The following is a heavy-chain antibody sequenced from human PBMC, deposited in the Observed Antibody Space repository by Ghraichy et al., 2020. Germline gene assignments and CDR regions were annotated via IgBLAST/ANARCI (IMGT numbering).Heavy chain of an antibody. CDR1: GGSISSYY. Sequence: SETLSLTCTVSGGSISSYYWSWLRQPPGKGLEWIGNIDFSGGSKYSPSLTSRVTISVDTSKNQFSLKLDSVTAADTAVYYCARAMRFRWYFDLWCRGSLVTVCS. CDR2: IDFSGGS. J-gene: IGHJ2*01. V-gene: IGHV4-59*01. CDR3: ARAMRFRWYFDL.